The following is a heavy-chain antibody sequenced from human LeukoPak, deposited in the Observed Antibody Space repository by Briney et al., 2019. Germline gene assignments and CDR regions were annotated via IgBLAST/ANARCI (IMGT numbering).Heavy chain of an antibody. CDR3: AKDPELAAAGDY. CDR2: ISYDGSNK. D-gene: IGHD6-13*01. V-gene: IGHV3-30*18. CDR1: GFTFSSYG. Sequence: GGSLRLSCAASGFTFSSYGMHWVRQAPGKGLEWVAVISYDGSNKYNADSVKGRFTISRDNSKNTLYLQMNSLRAEDTAVYYCAKDPELAAAGDYWGQEPWSPSPQ. J-gene: IGHJ4*01.